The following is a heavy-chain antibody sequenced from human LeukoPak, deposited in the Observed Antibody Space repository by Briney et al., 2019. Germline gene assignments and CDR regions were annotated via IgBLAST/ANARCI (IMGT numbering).Heavy chain of an antibody. CDR2: FDPEDGET. D-gene: IGHD3-16*01. Sequence: ASVKVSCKVSGYTLTELSMHWVRQAPGKGLEWMGGFDPEDGETIYAQKFQGRVTMTEDTSTDTAYMELSSLRSEDTAVYYCARGLGQYNWFDPWGQGTLVTVSS. J-gene: IGHJ5*02. CDR1: GYTLTELS. V-gene: IGHV1-24*01. CDR3: ARGLGQYNWFDP.